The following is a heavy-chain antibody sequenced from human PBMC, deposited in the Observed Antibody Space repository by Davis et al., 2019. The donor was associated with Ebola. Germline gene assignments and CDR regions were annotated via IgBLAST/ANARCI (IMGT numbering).Heavy chain of an antibody. V-gene: IGHV3-48*04. CDR3: ATDPNSYPGY. J-gene: IGHJ1*01. CDR2: ISSSGNTM. CDR1: GFTFSDYS. D-gene: IGHD1-1*01. Sequence: PGGSLRLSCAVSGFTFSDYSMNWVRQAPGKGLEWVSYISSSGNTMYYVDSVKGQFTISRDNAKNSLFLQMNSLTTEDTAVYFCATDPNSYPGYWGQGTLVTVSS.